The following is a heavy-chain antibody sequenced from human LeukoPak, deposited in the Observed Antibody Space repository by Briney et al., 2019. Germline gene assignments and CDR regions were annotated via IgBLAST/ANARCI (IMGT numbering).Heavy chain of an antibody. CDR2: ISYDGSNK. J-gene: IGHJ4*02. D-gene: IGHD3-10*01. V-gene: IGHV3-30*18. Sequence: PGRSLRLSCAASGFTFSSYGMHWVRQAPGKGLEWVAVISYDGSNKYYADSVKGRFTISRDNSKNTLYLQMNSLRAEDTAAYYCAKDTRGSGSYYHRRGYFDYWGQGTLVTVSS. CDR3: AKDTRGSGSYYHRRGYFDY. CDR1: GFTFSSYG.